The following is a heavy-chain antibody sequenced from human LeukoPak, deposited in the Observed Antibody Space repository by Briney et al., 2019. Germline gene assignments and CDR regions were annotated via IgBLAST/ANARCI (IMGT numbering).Heavy chain of an antibody. V-gene: IGHV1-18*04. CDR1: GYTLSNHA. J-gene: IGHJ6*02. D-gene: IGHD3-3*01. Sequence: ASVKVSCKGSGYTLSNHAFSWVRQAPGQGLEWMGWISADNGNTNHAQKFQGRVSLTTDTSTSTAYMELRSLRSDDTAVYYCAGYGVWYYGMDVWGQGTTVTVSS. CDR3: AGYGVWYYGMDV. CDR2: ISADNGNT.